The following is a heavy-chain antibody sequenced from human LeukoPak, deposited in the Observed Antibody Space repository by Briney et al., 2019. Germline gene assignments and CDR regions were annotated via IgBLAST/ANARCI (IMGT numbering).Heavy chain of an antibody. D-gene: IGHD3-22*01. CDR2: MNPNSDNT. V-gene: IGHV1-8*01. CDR1: GYTFTSYD. J-gene: IGHJ3*01. Sequence: ASVKVSCKASGYTFTSYDINWVRQTTGQGLEWMGWMNPNSDNTGYGQKFQGRVTMTRNTSTTTAYMELSSLRYDDTAVYYCARGHGNYDRSGYSTYGFDLWGPGTMVTVSS. CDR3: ARGHGNYDRSGYSTYGFDL.